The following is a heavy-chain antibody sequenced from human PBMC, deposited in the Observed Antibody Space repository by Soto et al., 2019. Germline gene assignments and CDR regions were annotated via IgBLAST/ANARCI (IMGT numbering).Heavy chain of an antibody. CDR3: EKGFQWELHAFDI. D-gene: IGHD1-26*01. J-gene: IGHJ3*02. V-gene: IGHV3-30*02. CDR2: MGHDGITT. CDR1: GFTFISYG. Sequence: GGSLRLSCAASGFTFISYGIHWARQGPGPGLEWVAVMGHDGITTFYADSVKGRFTISRDNSKNSLFLQMSSLRADDTAVYYCEKGFQWELHAFDIWGQGTLVTVSS.